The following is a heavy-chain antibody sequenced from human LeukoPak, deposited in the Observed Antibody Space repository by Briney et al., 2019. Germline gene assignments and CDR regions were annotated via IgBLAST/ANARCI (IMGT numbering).Heavy chain of an antibody. Sequence: PSETLSLTCTVSGYSISNGYYWDWIRQPPGRGLEYIGTIHLTGNTYYNPSLKSRVTISVDTSKNQISLSLRSVTAADTAVYYCARASRVSGSGTFDSWGQGTLVTVS. J-gene: IGHJ4*02. D-gene: IGHD3-10*01. CDR2: IHLTGNT. V-gene: IGHV4-38-2*02. CDR1: GYSISNGYY. CDR3: ARASRVSGSGTFDS.